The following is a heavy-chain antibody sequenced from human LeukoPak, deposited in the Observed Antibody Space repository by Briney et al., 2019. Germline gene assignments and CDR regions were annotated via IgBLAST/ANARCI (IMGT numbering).Heavy chain of an antibody. J-gene: IGHJ5*02. CDR2: IYSGGST. Sequence: GGSLRLSCAASGFTVNSNYMSWVRQAPGKGLEWVSVIYSGGSTYYADSVKGRLTISRDNSKNTLYLQMNSLRAEDTAVYYCAREGSSGWYENWFDPWGQGTLVTVSS. D-gene: IGHD6-19*01. V-gene: IGHV3-53*01. CDR1: GFTVNSNY. CDR3: AREGSSGWYENWFDP.